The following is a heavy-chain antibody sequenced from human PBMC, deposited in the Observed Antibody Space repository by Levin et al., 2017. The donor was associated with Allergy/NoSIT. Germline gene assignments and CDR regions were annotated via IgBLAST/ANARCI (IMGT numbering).Heavy chain of an antibody. Sequence: PGGSLRLSCVASGFTFDDHAMHWVRQAPGKGLEWVSGIDWSSGKKGYADSVKGRFTISRDNAKNSLYLQMNSLRADDTALYYCGKDLTPGGMDVWGQGTTVTVSS. CDR3: GKDLTPGGMDV. V-gene: IGHV3-9*01. CDR1: GFTFDDHA. CDR2: IDWSSGKK. D-gene: IGHD1-14*01. J-gene: IGHJ6*02.